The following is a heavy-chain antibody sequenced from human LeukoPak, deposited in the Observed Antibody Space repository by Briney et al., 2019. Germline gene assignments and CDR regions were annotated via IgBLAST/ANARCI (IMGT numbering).Heavy chain of an antibody. V-gene: IGHV1-18*01. J-gene: IGHJ3*02. Sequence: ASVKVSCKASGYTFTSYGISWVRQAPGQGLEWMGWISAYNGNTNYAQKLQGRVTMTTDTSTSTAYMELRSLRSDDTAVYYCASGGSITIFGVVNEDAFDIWGQGTMVTVSS. D-gene: IGHD3-3*01. CDR3: ASGGSITIFGVVNEDAFDI. CDR2: ISAYNGNT. CDR1: GYTFTSYG.